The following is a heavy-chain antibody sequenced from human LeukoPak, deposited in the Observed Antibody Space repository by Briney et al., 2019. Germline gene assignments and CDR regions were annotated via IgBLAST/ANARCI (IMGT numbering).Heavy chain of an antibody. J-gene: IGHJ1*01. V-gene: IGHV3-7*04. CDR3: VRGRTGYYAASPGYFQH. CDR1: GFTFTNYW. D-gene: IGHD3/OR15-3a*01. Sequence: RGSLRLSCAGSGFTFTNYWMSWGRQAPGEGLQWVANINHDGSDKSYVDSVKGRFTISRDNAKNSLYLQMNSLTDQDTAVYYCVRGRTGYYAASPGYFQHWGQGTLVTVSS. CDR2: INHDGSDK.